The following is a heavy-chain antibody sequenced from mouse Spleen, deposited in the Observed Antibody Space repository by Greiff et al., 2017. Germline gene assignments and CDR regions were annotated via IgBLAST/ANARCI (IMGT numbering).Heavy chain of an antibody. CDR2: ISYSGST. J-gene: IGHJ4*01. CDR3: ARDGNYGAMDY. V-gene: IGHV3-1*01. CDR1: GYSITSGYD. D-gene: IGHD2-1*01. Sequence: EVQLQESGPGMVKPSQSLSLTCTVTGYSITSGYDWHWIRHFPGNKLEWMGYISYSGSTNYNPSLKSRISITHDTSKNHFFLKLNSVTTEDTATYYCARDGNYGAMDYWGQGTSVTVSS.